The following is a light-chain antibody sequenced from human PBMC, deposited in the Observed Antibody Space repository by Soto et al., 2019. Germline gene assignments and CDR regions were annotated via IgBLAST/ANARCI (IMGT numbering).Light chain of an antibody. CDR3: QHYNNWPPAWT. V-gene: IGKV3-20*01. Sequence: ENVLTQSPGTLSLSPGERATLSCRASQSVTINYLAWYQQKPGQAPRLLIYGVSTRATGIPDRFSGSGSGTDFTLTISRLEPEDFALYYCQHYNNWPPAWTFGQGTKVEIK. J-gene: IGKJ1*01. CDR1: QSVTINY. CDR2: GVS.